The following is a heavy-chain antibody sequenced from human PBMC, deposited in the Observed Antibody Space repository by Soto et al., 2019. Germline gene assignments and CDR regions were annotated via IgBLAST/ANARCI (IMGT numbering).Heavy chain of an antibody. D-gene: IGHD2-21*01. J-gene: IGHJ5*02. V-gene: IGHV4-59*01. CDR1: GCSIKNYY. CDR3: ARDKEVWLRGWGFDP. CDR2: IYYSGST. Sequence: LSLTCSVPGCSIKNYYWNLIRHAPGKGLEWIRYIYYSGSTNYHPPLKSRVTISVDTSKGQFSLTPTSVYDADMAWYYCARDKEVWLRGWGFDPWGQGALVTVSS.